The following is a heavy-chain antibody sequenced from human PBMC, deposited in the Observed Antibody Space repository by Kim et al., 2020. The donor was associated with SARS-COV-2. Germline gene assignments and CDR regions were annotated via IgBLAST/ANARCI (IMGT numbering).Heavy chain of an antibody. J-gene: IGHJ4*02. CDR2: TP. CDR3: TTAEAGFVDY. D-gene: IGHD3-3*01. Sequence: TPDYTAPVKGRFNISRDDSKNTLYLQMNSLKTEDTAVYYCTTAEAGFVDYWGQGTLVTVSS. V-gene: IGHV3-15*01.